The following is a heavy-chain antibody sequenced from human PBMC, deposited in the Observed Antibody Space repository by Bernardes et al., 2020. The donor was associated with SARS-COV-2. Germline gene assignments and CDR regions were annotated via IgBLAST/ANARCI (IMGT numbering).Heavy chain of an antibody. CDR1: GYSISSVYY. Sequence: SEPLSLTCAVSGYSISSVYYWGCILQPPGKGLEWIGSIYHSGSTYYNPSLKSRVTISVDTSKNQFSLKLSSVTAADTAVYYCARAGSITMFGVVIARQDAFDIWGQGTMVTVSS. CDR3: ARAGSITMFGVVIARQDAFDI. V-gene: IGHV4-38-2*01. D-gene: IGHD3-3*01. CDR2: IYHSGST. J-gene: IGHJ3*02.